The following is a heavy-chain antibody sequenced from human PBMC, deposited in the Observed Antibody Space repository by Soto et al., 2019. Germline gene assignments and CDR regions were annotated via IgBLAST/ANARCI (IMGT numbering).Heavy chain of an antibody. CDR1: GYSISSSNW. CDR3: ARLGAYYQSLDP. D-gene: IGHD2-21*01. J-gene: IGHJ5*02. V-gene: IGHV4-28*01. Sequence: PSETLSLTCAVSGYSISSSNWWGWIRQPPGKGLEWIGYLYYSGTTYYNPSLKSRVTMSVDTSKNQFSLKLTSVTAVDTAVYYCARLGAYYQSLDPWGPGTLVTVSS. CDR2: LYYSGTT.